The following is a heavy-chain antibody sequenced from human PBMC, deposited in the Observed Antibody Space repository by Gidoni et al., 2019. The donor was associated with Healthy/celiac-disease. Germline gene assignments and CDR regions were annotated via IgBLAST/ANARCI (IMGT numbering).Heavy chain of an antibody. Sequence: EVQLVESGGGLVQPGGSLRLSCAASGFTFSSYWMSWVRQAPGKGLEWVANIKQDGSEKYYVDSVKGRFTISRDNAKNSLYLQMNSLRAEDTAVYYCARVGEWELLEGGAYYYYYGMDVWGQGTTVTVSS. CDR2: IKQDGSEK. V-gene: IGHV3-7*03. CDR1: GFTFSSYW. D-gene: IGHD1-26*01. J-gene: IGHJ6*02. CDR3: ARVGEWELLEGGAYYYYYGMDV.